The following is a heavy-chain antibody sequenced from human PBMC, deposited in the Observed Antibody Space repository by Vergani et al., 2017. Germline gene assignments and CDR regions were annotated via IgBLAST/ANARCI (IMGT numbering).Heavy chain of an antibody. CDR1: GFMFNNYN. Sequence: EVQLVESGGGLVKPGGSLTLPCAAPGFMFNNYNLNWVRQVPGKGWEWVSTISTRSSYTHYADSVRGRFTITRDDAQNSLYLQMNSLRAEDAAVYYCATSGTIHIVVAASDNEAFDMWGQGTVVTVSS. CDR2: ISTRSSYT. V-gene: IGHV3-21*01. J-gene: IGHJ3*02. CDR3: ATSGTIHIVVAASDNEAFDM. D-gene: IGHD2-15*01.